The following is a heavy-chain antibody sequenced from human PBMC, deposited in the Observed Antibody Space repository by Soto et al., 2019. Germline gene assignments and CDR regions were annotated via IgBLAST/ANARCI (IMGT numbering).Heavy chain of an antibody. CDR3: ARDTGDGTSDF. V-gene: IGHV1-3*01. CDR2: INAGYGNT. J-gene: IGHJ4*02. Sequence: ASVKVSCKASGYTFSSYAMHWVRQAPGQRLEWMGWINAGYGNTKSSQKFQDRVTISRDTSASTAYMELTSLRSEDTAVYYCARDTGDGTSDFWGQGTLVTVSS. D-gene: IGHD7-27*01. CDR1: GYTFSSYA.